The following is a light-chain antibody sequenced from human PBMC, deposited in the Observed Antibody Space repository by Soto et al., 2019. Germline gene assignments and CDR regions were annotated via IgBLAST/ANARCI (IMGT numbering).Light chain of an antibody. V-gene: IGLV3-1*01. Sequence: SYELTQPPSVSVSPGQTASITCSGDKLGDKYACWYQQKPGQSPVLVMYQDNKRPSGIPERFSGSSSGNTATLIISGTQSMDEADYYCQAWDSSTVLFGGGTQLTVL. J-gene: IGLJ2*01. CDR3: QAWDSSTVL. CDR1: KLGDKY. CDR2: QDN.